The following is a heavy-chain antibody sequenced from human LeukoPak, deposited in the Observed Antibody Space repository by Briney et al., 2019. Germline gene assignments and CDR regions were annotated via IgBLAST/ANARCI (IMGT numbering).Heavy chain of an antibody. V-gene: IGHV4-4*07. CDR3: ARGPPPDFDY. J-gene: IGHJ4*02. CDR1: GDSTSSYF. Sequence: SETLSLTCTVSGDSTSSYFWCWVRHPPGKGLEWIGRTHPSGSTNYNASLKSRVTLSVDTSKNQFSLKLSSVTAADTAVYYCARGPPPDFDYWGRGTLVTVSS. CDR2: THPSGST.